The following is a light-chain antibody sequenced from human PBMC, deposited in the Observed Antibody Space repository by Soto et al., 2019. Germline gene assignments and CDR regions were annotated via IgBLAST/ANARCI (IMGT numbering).Light chain of an antibody. CDR3: QQHYNTPRT. CDR1: QHISDY. CDR2: TAS. J-gene: IGKJ1*01. V-gene: IGKV1-39*01. Sequence: DIQITQSPSSLSASVGDRVTITCRTSQHISDYLNWYQQKPGKAPTLLIYTASNLQSGVPSRFSGSGSGTHFTLTISSLQPEDFATYYCQQHYNTPRTFGQGTKVDIK.